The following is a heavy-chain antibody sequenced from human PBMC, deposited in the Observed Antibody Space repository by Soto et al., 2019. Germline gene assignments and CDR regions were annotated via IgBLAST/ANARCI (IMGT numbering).Heavy chain of an antibody. Sequence: GGSLRLSCAASGFTFSSYGMHWVRQAPGKGLEWVAVIWYDGSNKYYADSVKGRFTISRDNSKNTLYLQMNSLRAEDTAVYYCARDPLRMLRTYYYMDVWGKGTTVTVSS. J-gene: IGHJ6*03. CDR2: IWYDGSNK. CDR3: ARDPLRMLRTYYYMDV. V-gene: IGHV3-33*01. CDR1: GFTFSSYG. D-gene: IGHD2-15*01.